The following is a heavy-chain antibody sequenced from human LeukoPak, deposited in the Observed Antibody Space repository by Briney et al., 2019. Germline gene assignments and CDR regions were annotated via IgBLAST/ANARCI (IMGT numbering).Heavy chain of an antibody. Sequence: GGSLRLSCAASGFTFDDYGMSWVRQAPGKGLEWVSGINWNGGCTGYADSVKGRFTISRDNAKNSLYLQMNSLRAEDTALYYCARVAVPAVPYYYYYMDVWGKGTTVTVSS. CDR1: GFTFDDYG. CDR2: INWNGGCT. D-gene: IGHD2-2*01. V-gene: IGHV3-20*04. CDR3: ARVAVPAVPYYYYYMDV. J-gene: IGHJ6*03.